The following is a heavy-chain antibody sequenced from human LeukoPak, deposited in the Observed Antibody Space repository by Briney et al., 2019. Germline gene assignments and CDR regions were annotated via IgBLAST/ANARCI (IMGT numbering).Heavy chain of an antibody. CDR1: GYTFTGCY. V-gene: IGHV1-2*02. J-gene: IGHJ4*02. D-gene: IGHD5-24*01. Sequence: ASVRVSCKASGYTFTGCYMHWVREAPGQGLEWMGWINPNSGGTNYAQKFQGRVTMTRDTSISTAYMELSRLRSDDTAVYYCARDGIDRWLQSDYYFDYWGQGTLVPVSS. CDR3: ARDGIDRWLQSDYYFDY. CDR2: INPNSGGT.